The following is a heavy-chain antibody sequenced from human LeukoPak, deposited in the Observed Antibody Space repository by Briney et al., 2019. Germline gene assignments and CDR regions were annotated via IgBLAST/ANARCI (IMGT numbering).Heavy chain of an antibody. D-gene: IGHD6-19*01. CDR1: GGSISSSSYY. CDR3: ARQWLEYYFDY. V-gene: IGHV4-39*01. J-gene: IGHJ4*02. CDR2: IYYSGST. Sequence: SETLSLTCTVSGGSISSSSYYWGWIRQPPGKGLEWIGSIYYSGSTYYNPSLKSRVTISVDTSKNQFSLKLSSVTAADTAVYYCARQWLEYYFDYWGQGTLVTVSS.